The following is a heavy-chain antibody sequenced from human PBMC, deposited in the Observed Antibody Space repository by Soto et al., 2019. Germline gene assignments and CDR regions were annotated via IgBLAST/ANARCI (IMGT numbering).Heavy chain of an antibody. Sequence: ASVKVSCKASGYTFTSYGISWVRQAPGQGLEWMGWISAYNGNTNYAQKLQGRVTMTTGTSTSTAYMELRSLRSDDTAVYYCARGAKTGTTWSWFDPWGQGTLVTVSS. J-gene: IGHJ5*02. CDR1: GYTFTSYG. D-gene: IGHD1-7*01. CDR3: ARGAKTGTTWSWFDP. CDR2: ISAYNGNT. V-gene: IGHV1-18*01.